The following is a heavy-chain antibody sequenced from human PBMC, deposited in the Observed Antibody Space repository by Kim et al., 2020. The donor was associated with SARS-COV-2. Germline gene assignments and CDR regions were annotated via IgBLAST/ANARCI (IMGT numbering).Heavy chain of an antibody. CDR1: GFTFSFRA. CDR3: LRDIFSGGVDD. D-gene: IGHD3-16*01. J-gene: IGHJ4*02. Sequence: GWSLRLSCVDSGFTFSFRALHWVRQAPGKGLEWVALLAYDGIHICYADSVRGRFIISRDNTKSSLYLQMNSLRREDTAVYFCLRDIFSGGVDDWGQGTMV. V-gene: IGHV3-30*04. CDR2: LAYDGIHI.